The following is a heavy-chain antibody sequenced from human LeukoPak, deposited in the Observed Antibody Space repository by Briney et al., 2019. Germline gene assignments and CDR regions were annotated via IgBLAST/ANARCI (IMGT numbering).Heavy chain of an antibody. Sequence: PGGSLRLSCAASGFTFSSYGMHWVRQAPGRGLEWVAVISYDGSNKYYADSVKGRFTISRDNSKNTLYLQMNSLRAEDTAVYYCAREHSGYIYYYYMDVWGKGTTVTVSS. CDR3: AREHSGYIYYYYMDV. J-gene: IGHJ6*03. CDR2: ISYDGSNK. CDR1: GFTFSSYG. D-gene: IGHD5-12*01. V-gene: IGHV3-30*19.